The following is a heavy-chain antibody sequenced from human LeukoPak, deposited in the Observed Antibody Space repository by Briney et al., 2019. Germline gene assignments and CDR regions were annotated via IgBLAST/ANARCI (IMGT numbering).Heavy chain of an antibody. Sequence: PGGSLRLSCAASGFTFSSYAMSWVRQAPGKGLEWVSAISGSGGSTYYADSVKGRFTISRDNSKNTLYLQMNSLRAEDTAVYYCAKVQVGDYYGSGTNWFDPWGQGTLVTVSS. V-gene: IGHV3-23*01. CDR2: ISGSGGST. D-gene: IGHD3-10*01. CDR1: GFTFSSYA. CDR3: AKVQVGDYYGSGTNWFDP. J-gene: IGHJ5*02.